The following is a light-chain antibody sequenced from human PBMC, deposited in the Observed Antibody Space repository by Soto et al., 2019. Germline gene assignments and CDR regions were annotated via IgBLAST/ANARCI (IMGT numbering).Light chain of an antibody. V-gene: IGKV1-39*01. CDR1: QSVSTS. CDR3: QQTFNNRLS. CDR2: HSS. J-gene: IGKJ4*01. Sequence: DIQRTQSPSSLSASVGARVTITCRASQSVSTSVNWYQQLGGKAPKLLIQHSSTLQSGVPSRFSGSGSGTDFTLTISSLQPEDCATYYCQQTFNNRLSFGGGTKVDI.